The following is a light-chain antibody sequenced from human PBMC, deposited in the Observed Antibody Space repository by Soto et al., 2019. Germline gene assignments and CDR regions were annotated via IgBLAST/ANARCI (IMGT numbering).Light chain of an antibody. CDR2: HAS. Sequence: DIQMTQSPSTLSASVGDRVTITCRASQNINTDLAWYQQKPGKVPNLLIYHASSLVTGVPSRFSGSGSGTEITLTISSLQPDDFAAYYCQQYSTLWTFGQGTKVDIK. J-gene: IGKJ1*01. V-gene: IGKV1-5*01. CDR1: QNINTD. CDR3: QQYSTLWT.